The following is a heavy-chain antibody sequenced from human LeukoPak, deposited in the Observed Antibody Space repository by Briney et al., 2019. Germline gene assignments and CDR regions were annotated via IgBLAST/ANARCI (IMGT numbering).Heavy chain of an antibody. D-gene: IGHD3-22*01. CDR1: GFTFSNAW. J-gene: IGHJ4*02. CDR3: TTAEHYYDSRGRGDY. Sequence: GGSLRLSCAASGFTFSNAWMSWVRQAPGKGLEWVGRIKRKTDDGTTDYAAPVKGRFTISRDDSKKTLYLRMTSLKPEDTAVYYCTTAEHYYDSRGRGDYWGQGTLVTVSS. CDR2: IKRKTDDGTT. V-gene: IGHV3-15*01.